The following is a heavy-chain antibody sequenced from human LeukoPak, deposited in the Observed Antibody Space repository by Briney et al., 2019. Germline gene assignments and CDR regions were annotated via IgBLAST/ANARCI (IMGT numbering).Heavy chain of an antibody. CDR1: GFIFRSYA. Sequence: GGSLRLSCAASGFIFRSYAMSWVRQAPGKGLEWVSAISGSGGSTDYADSVKGRFTISRDNSKNTLYLQMNSLRAEDTAVYYCAKEGTLYHYDRIPYWGQGTLVTVSS. V-gene: IGHV3-23*01. J-gene: IGHJ4*02. CDR3: AKEGTLYHYDRIPY. CDR2: ISGSGGST. D-gene: IGHD3-22*01.